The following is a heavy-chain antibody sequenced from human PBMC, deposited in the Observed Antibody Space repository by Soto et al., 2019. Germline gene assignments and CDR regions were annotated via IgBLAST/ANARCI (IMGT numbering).Heavy chain of an antibody. V-gene: IGHV2-70*01. D-gene: IGHD3-22*01. CDR3: ARIPRYYYDSSGYPNLHYYYGMDV. Sequence: GSGPTLVNPTQTLTLTCTFSGFSLSTSGMCVSWIRQPPGKALEWLALIDWDDDKYYSTSLKTRLTISKDTSKNQVVLTMTNMDPVDTATYHCARIPRYYYDSSGYPNLHYYYGMDVWGQGTTVTVSS. CDR1: GFSLSTSGMC. CDR2: IDWDDDK. J-gene: IGHJ6*02.